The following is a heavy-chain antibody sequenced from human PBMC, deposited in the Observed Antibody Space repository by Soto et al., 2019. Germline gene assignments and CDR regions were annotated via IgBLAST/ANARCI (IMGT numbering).Heavy chain of an antibody. CDR3: ARDRCQYCTKAPQWFDP. D-gene: IGHD2-8*01. CDR1: GGSISSYY. J-gene: IGHJ5*02. V-gene: IGHV4-4*07. Sequence: QVQLQESGPGLVKPSETLSLTCTVSGGSISSYYWSWIRQPAGKGLEWIGRIYTSGSTNYNPSLKRRVAMSVDTSKYQFSLKLSSVTAADTAVYYCARDRCQYCTKAPQWFDPCGQGPLVPVSS. CDR2: IYTSGST.